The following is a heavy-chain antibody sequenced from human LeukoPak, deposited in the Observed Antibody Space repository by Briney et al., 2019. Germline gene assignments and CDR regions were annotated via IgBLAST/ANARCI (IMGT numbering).Heavy chain of an antibody. Sequence: GGSLRLSCAASGFIFSSYWMSWVRQAPGKGLEWVANIKQDGSEKYYVDSVKGRFTISRDNAKNSLYLQMNSLRAEDTAVYYCARGRDSRYWGQGTLVTVSS. D-gene: IGHD3-3*01. CDR1: GFIFSSYW. CDR3: ARGRDSRY. V-gene: IGHV3-7*03. CDR2: IKQDGSEK. J-gene: IGHJ4*02.